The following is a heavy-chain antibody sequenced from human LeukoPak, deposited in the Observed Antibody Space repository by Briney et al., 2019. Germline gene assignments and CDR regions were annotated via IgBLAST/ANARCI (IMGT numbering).Heavy chain of an antibody. CDR2: IYYSGSA. CDR1: GGSISSSSYY. D-gene: IGHD3-10*01. CDR3: ASARGRTYEDAFDI. J-gene: IGHJ3*02. Sequence: PSETLSLTCTVSGGSISSSSYYWGWIRQPAGKRLAWIGSIYYSGSAYYNPSLKSRVTISIDPSKNQFFRKLSSVTAAHTAVYYCASARGRTYEDAFDIWGQGTMVTVSS. V-gene: IGHV4-39*01.